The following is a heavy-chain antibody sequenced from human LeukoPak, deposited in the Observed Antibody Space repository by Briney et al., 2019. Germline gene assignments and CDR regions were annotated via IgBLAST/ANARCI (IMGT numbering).Heavy chain of an antibody. J-gene: IGHJ4*02. CDR2: MNPNSGNT. Sequence: ASVKVSCKVSGYTLTELSMHWVRQATGQGLEWMGWMNPNSGNTGYAQKFQGRVTMTRNTSISTAYMELSSLRSEDTAVYYCAREGISHDYWGQGTLVTVSS. CDR1: GYTLTELS. D-gene: IGHD3-3*02. V-gene: IGHV1-8*01. CDR3: AREGISHDY.